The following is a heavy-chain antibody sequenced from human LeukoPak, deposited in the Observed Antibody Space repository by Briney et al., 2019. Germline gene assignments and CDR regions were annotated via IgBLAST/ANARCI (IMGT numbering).Heavy chain of an antibody. Sequence: PGGSLRLSCAASGFTFSSYSMNWVRQAPGKGLEWVSSISSSSSYIYYADSVKGRFTISRDNAKNSLYLQMNSLRAEDTAVYYCASRPYDSSGYVDYWGQGTLVTVSS. CDR2: ISSSSSYI. CDR1: GFTFSSYS. CDR3: ASRPYDSSGYVDY. J-gene: IGHJ4*02. V-gene: IGHV3-21*01. D-gene: IGHD3-22*01.